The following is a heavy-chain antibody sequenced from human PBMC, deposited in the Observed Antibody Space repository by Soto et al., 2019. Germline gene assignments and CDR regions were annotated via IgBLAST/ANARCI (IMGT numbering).Heavy chain of an antibody. J-gene: IGHJ6*02. Sequence: QVQRVQSGTEVKRPGDSVKVSCKASGYTFTGYYVHWVRQAPGQGLEWMGWINPNSGDTYLAQRFQGRVTMNRDTSIGTAYMELRGLTSDDTAEYYCAKGGAIVAAGTRVYLYNSIDVWGQGTTVTVSS. CDR1: GYTFTGYY. V-gene: IGHV1-2*02. CDR3: AKGGAIVAAGTRVYLYNSIDV. CDR2: INPNSGDT. D-gene: IGHD1-26*01.